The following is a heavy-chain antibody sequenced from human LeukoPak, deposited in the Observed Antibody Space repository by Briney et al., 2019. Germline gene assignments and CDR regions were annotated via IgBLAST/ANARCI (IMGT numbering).Heavy chain of an antibody. D-gene: IGHD4-17*01. J-gene: IGHJ4*02. CDR1: GFTFSSYA. CDR2: ISGSGGST. CDR3: ARKTLTTVTTGGYDY. V-gene: IGHV3-23*01. Sequence: PGGSLRLSCAASGFTFSSYAMSWVRQAPGKGLEWVSAISGSGGSTYYADSVKGRFTISRDNSKNTLYLQMNSLRAEDTAVYYCARKTLTTVTTGGYDYWGQGTLVTVSS.